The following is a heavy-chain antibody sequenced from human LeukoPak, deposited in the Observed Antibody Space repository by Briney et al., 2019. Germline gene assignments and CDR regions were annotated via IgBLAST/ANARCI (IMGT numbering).Heavy chain of an antibody. J-gene: IGHJ5*02. CDR3: GRSGRYRPSDL. CDR1: GFILSDHY. V-gene: IGHV3-72*01. CDR2: TRNKANSYTT. Sequence: GGSLRLSCAASGFILSDHYIDWVCQAPGKGLEWVGRTRNKANSYTTEYAASVKGRFTISRDDPKNLLYLQMNSLKSEDTAVYYCGRSGRYRPSDLWGQGTLVTVSS. D-gene: IGHD1-26*01.